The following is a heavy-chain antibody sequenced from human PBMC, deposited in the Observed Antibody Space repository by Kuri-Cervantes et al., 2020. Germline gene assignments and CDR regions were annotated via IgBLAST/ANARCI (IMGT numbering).Heavy chain of an antibody. D-gene: IGHD1-26*01. CDR2: ISGSGGST. CDR1: GFTFSSYA. V-gene: IGHV3-23*01. CDR3: AKDRVPVRSGSYSDAFDI. Sequence: GESLKISCAASGFTFSSYAMSWVCQAPGKGLEWVSAISGSGGSTYYVDSVKGRFTISRDNSKNVLYLQMNSLRAEDTAVYYCAKDRVPVRSGSYSDAFDIWGQGTMVTVSS. J-gene: IGHJ3*02.